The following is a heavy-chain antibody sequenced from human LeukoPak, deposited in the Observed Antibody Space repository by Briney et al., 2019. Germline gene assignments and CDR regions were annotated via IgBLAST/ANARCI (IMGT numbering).Heavy chain of an antibody. Sequence: SQTLSLXCTVSGGSISSGSYYWSWIRQPAGKGLEWIGRIYTSGITNYNPSLKSRVTISVDTSKNQFSLKLSSVTAADTAVYYCARDSGVVTGAFDIWGQGTMVTVSS. CDR2: IYTSGIT. CDR1: GGSISSGSYY. CDR3: ARDSGVVTGAFDI. J-gene: IGHJ3*02. D-gene: IGHD4-23*01. V-gene: IGHV4-61*02.